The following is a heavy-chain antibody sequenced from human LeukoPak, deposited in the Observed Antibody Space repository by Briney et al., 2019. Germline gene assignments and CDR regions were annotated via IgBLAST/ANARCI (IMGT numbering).Heavy chain of an antibody. CDR2: IYYSGST. CDR1: GGSISSGGYY. V-gene: IGHV4-31*03. CDR3: ASLPRRYCDSRGGY. J-gene: IGHJ4*02. Sequence: PSETLSLTCTVSGGSISSGGYYWSWIRQHPGKGLEWIGYIYYSGSTYYNPSLKSRVTISVDTSKNQFSLKLSSVTAADTAVYYCASLPRRYCDSRGGYWGQGTLVTVSS. D-gene: IGHD3-22*01.